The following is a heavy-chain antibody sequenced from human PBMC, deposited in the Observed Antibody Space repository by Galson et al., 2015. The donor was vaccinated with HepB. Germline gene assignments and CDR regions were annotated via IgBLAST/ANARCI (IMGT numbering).Heavy chain of an antibody. CDR1: GYTFTGYF. CDR2: INPNSGGA. D-gene: IGHD5-18*01. Sequence: SVKVSCKASGYTFTGYFVHWVRQAPGQGLEWMGWINPNSGGANYAQKFQGRVTMTRDTSTRTVHMELSSLTSEDTAVYYCATSNGYLPNDYWGQGTLVIVSS. V-gene: IGHV1-2*02. J-gene: IGHJ4*02. CDR3: ATSNGYLPNDY.